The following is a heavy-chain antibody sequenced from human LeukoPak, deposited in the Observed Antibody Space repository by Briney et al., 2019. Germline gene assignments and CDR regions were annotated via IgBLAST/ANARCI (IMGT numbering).Heavy chain of an antibody. D-gene: IGHD2-2*02. Sequence: SETLSLTCAVSGYSISSGYYWGWIRQPPGKGLEWIGTIYHSGSTYYNPSLKSRVTISVDTSKNQFPLKLSSVTAADTAVYYCAVGYCSSTSCYREYFQHWGQGTLVTVSS. CDR2: IYHSGST. J-gene: IGHJ1*01. V-gene: IGHV4-38-2*01. CDR1: GYSISSGYY. CDR3: AVGYCSSTSCYREYFQH.